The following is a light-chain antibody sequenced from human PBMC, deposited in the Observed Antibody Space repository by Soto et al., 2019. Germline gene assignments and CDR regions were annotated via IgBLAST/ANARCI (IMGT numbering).Light chain of an antibody. CDR2: EVS. J-gene: IGLJ1*01. Sequence: SALTQPPSASGSPGQSVTISCTGTSSDVGGYNYVSWYQQHPGKAPKLIIYEVSKRPSGVPDRFSDSKSGNTASLTVSGLQAEDEADYYCSSYVGSNNFVFGTGTKVTVL. V-gene: IGLV2-8*01. CDR1: SSDVGGYNY. CDR3: SSYVGSNNFV.